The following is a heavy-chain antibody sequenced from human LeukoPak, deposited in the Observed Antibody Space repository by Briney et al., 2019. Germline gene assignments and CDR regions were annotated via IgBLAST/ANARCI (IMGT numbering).Heavy chain of an antibody. V-gene: IGHV1-18*01. J-gene: IGHJ4*02. D-gene: IGHD3-3*01. CDR3: ARDTSPNYYDFWSGYYAFDY. Sequence: ASVKVSCKASGYTFTSYGISWVRQAPGQGLEWMGWISAYNGNTNYAQKLQGRVTMTTDTSTSTAYMELRSLRSDDTAVYYCARDTSPNYYDFWSGYYAFDYWGQGTLVTVSS. CDR1: GYTFTSYG. CDR2: ISAYNGNT.